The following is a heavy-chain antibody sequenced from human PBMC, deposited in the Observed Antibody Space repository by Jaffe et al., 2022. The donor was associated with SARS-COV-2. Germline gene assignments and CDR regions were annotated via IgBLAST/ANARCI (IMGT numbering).Heavy chain of an antibody. CDR2: IYWNDDK. CDR1: GFSLSTSGVG. D-gene: IGHD5-12*01. Sequence: QITLKESGPTLVKPTQTLTLTCTFSGFSLSTSGVGVGWIRQPPGKALEWLALIYWNDDKRYSPSLKSRLTITKDTSKNQVVLTMTNMDPVDTATYYCAHGYIGPDAFDIWGQGTMVTVSS. V-gene: IGHV2-5*01. J-gene: IGHJ3*02. CDR3: AHGYIGPDAFDI.